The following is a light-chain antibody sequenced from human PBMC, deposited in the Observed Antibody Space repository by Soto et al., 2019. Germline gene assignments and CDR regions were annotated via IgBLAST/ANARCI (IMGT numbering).Light chain of an antibody. V-gene: IGLV2-14*01. CDR1: SSDVGAYNF. CDR3: SSYTAISTQV. J-gene: IGLJ2*01. CDR2: EVS. Sequence: QSVLTQPASLSGSLGQSITISCSGTSSDVGAYNFVSWYQQHPGEAPKLIIYEVSDRPSGLSNRFSGSKSGNVASLTISGLQNEEEAHYYCSSYTAISTQVFGGGTKVTV.